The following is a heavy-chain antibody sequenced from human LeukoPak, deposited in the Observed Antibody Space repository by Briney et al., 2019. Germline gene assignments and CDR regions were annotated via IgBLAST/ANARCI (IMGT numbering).Heavy chain of an antibody. CDR3: ARGPLYRGWAHDF. J-gene: IGHJ4*02. CDR1: GFTFSSYE. D-gene: IGHD1-26*01. V-gene: IGHV3-48*03. Sequence: QPGGSLRLSCAASGFTFSSYEMNWVRQAPGKGLEWVSYISSSGSTIYYADSVKGRFTISRDNAKNSLYLQMNSLGAEDTAVYYCARGPLYRGWAHDFWGQGTLVTVPS. CDR2: ISSSGSTI.